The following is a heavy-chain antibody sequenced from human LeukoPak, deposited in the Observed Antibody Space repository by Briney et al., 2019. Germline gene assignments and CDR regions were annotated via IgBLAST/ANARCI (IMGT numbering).Heavy chain of an antibody. Sequence: GGSLRLSCAASGITVSRNYMSWVRQAPGKGLEWVSVIYRGGSTFYADSVKGRFTISGDNSKNTLYLQMNSLRVEDTAVYYCAKGINYGANSPFDYWGQGTLVTVSS. CDR2: IYRGGST. CDR3: AKGINYGANSPFDY. V-gene: IGHV3-66*01. CDR1: GITVSRNY. J-gene: IGHJ4*02. D-gene: IGHD4-23*01.